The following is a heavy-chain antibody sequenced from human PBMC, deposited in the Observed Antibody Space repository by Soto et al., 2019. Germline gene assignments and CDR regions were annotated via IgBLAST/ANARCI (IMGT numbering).Heavy chain of an antibody. Sequence: GSLRLSCAASGFTFSSYSMNWVRQAPGKGLEWVSSISSSSSYIYYADSVKGRFTISRDNAKNSLYLQMNSLRAEDTAVYYCARDRRVEMAKIKGGYYYYYGMDVWGQGTRVTVSS. D-gene: IGHD5-12*01. CDR1: GFTFSSYS. CDR3: ARDRRVEMAKIKGGYYYYYGMDV. J-gene: IGHJ6*02. V-gene: IGHV3-21*01. CDR2: ISSSSSYI.